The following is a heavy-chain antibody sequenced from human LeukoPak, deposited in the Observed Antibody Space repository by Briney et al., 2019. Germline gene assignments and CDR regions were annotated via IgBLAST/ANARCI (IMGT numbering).Heavy chain of an antibody. Sequence: PGGSLRLSCAASGFTFSSYAMSWVRQAPGKGLEWVSAISGSGGSTYYADSVKGRFTISRDNSKNTLYLQMNSLRAEDTAVYYCAKRSEYCSSTSCFFDYWGQGTLVTLSS. D-gene: IGHD2-2*01. CDR3: AKRSEYCSSTSCFFDY. CDR1: GFTFSSYA. J-gene: IGHJ4*02. V-gene: IGHV3-23*01. CDR2: ISGSGGST.